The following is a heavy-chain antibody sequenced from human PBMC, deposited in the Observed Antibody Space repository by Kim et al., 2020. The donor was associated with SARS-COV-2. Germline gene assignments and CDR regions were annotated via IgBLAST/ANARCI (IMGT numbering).Heavy chain of an antibody. CDR1: GFTFSSYA. CDR3: AKSVTIADYYDSSGLGAFDI. J-gene: IGHJ3*02. V-gene: IGHV3-23*03. Sequence: GGSLRLSCAASGFTFSSYAMSWVRQAPGKGLEWVSVIYSGGSSTYYADSVKGRFTISRDNSKNTLYLQMNSLRAEDTAVYYCAKSVTIADYYDSSGLGAFDIWGPGTMVSVSS. CDR2: IYSGGSST. D-gene: IGHD3-22*01.